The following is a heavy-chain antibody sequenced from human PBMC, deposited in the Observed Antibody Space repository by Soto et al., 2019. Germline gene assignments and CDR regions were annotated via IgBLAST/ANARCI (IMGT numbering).Heavy chain of an antibody. D-gene: IGHD1-26*01. CDR2: IAYYGTIK. CDR3: ARDKIKGAPDYLDS. CDR1: GFTFSANA. J-gene: IGHJ4*02. V-gene: IGHV3-30-3*01. Sequence: QEQLVESGGDVVQPGRSLTLSCAASGFTFSANAMHWVRPAPGKGLGWVAVIAYYGTIKIYRDAVKGRFTIAIDDSKSTLYLQMNSLRPEDTAVYYCARDKIKGAPDYLDSWGQGTLVTVSS.